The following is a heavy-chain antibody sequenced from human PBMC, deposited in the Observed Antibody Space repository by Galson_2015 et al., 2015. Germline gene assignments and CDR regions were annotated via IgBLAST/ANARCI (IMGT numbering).Heavy chain of an antibody. Sequence: SLRLSCAASAFAFGIYAMNWIRQAPGKGLEWVSYITSTGANTYYADSVKGRFTVSRDNAKNSLFLQMNSLRAEDTALYYCAKTTVAACSKWYMDAWGKGTTFTVSS. V-gene: IGHV3-48*03. J-gene: IGHJ6*03. CDR3: AKTTVAACSKWYMDA. CDR2: ITSTGANT. CDR1: AFAFGIYA. D-gene: IGHD4-23*01.